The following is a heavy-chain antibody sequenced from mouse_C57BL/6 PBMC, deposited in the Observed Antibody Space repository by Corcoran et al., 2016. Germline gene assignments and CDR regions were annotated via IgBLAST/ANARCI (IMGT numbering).Heavy chain of an antibody. Sequence: DVQLQESGPGLVKPSQSLSLTCSVTGYSITSGYYWNWVRQFPGKKLEWMGYISYDGSNNYNPSLKNRISITRDTSKNQFFLKLNSVTTEDTATYYCSAVEFFAYWGQGTLVTVSA. J-gene: IGHJ3*01. D-gene: IGHD1-1*01. CDR3: SAVEFFAY. V-gene: IGHV3-6*01. CDR2: ISYDGSN. CDR1: GYSITSGYY.